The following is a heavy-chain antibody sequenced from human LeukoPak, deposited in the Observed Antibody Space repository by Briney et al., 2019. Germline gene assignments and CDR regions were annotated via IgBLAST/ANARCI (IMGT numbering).Heavy chain of an antibody. CDR2: IIPIFGTA. CDR1: GGTFSSYA. CDR3: ARGPLYEGYFDY. V-gene: IGHV1-69*06. J-gene: IGHJ4*02. D-gene: IGHD5/OR15-5a*01. Sequence: GASVKVSCKASGGTFSSYAISWVRQAPGQGLEWMGGIIPIFGTANYAQKFQGRVTITADKSTSTAYMELSSLRSEDTAVYYCARGPLYEGYFDYWGQGTLVTVSS.